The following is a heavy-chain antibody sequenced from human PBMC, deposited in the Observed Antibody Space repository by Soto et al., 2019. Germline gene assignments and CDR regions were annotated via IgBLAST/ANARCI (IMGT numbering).Heavy chain of an antibody. J-gene: IGHJ4*02. CDR1: GFTFSNAW. D-gene: IGHD3-22*01. CDR3: TSGTSGSSGPLY. Sequence: PGGSLRLSCAASGFTFSNAWMSWVRQAPGKGLEWVGRIKRKTDGGTTDYAAPVKGRFTISRDDSKNTLYLQMNSLRAEDTAVYYCTSGTSGSSGPLYWGQGT. CDR2: IKRKTDGGTT. V-gene: IGHV3-15*01.